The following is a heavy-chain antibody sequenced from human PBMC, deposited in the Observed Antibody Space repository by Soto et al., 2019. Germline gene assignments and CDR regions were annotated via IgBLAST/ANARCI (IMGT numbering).Heavy chain of an antibody. Sequence: PSETLSLTYNVSGVTITTYQWSWIRQPPGKGLEWIGGYSGFTDYNPSLESRATISVDTSKNQFSLKLSSVTAADTAVYYCARHGDGYNYGTFTGFDYWGQGTTVTVSS. V-gene: IGHV4-59*08. CDR2: YSGFT. J-gene: IGHJ4*03. D-gene: IGHD5-12*01. CDR3: ARHGDGYNYGTFTGFDY. CDR1: GVTITTYQ.